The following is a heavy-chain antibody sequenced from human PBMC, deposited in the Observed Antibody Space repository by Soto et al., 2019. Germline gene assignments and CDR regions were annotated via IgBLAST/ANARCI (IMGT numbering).Heavy chain of an antibody. V-gene: IGHV3-30-3*01. CDR3: ARDFGYDY. D-gene: IGHD3-10*01. CDR1: GFTFSSYA. Sequence: GGSLRLSCAASGFTFSSYAIHWVRQAPGKGLEWVAVISYDGSNKYYADSVKGRFTISRDNPKNTLYLQMNSLRAEDTAVYYCARDFGYDYWGQGTLVTVSS. J-gene: IGHJ4*02. CDR2: ISYDGSNK.